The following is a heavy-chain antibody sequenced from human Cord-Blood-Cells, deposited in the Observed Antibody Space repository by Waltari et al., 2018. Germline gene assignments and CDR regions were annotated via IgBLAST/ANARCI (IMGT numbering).Heavy chain of an antibody. CDR3: ARGRITIFGVVIIYDAFDI. CDR2: IYYSGST. Sequence: QVQLQESGPGLVKPSQTLSLTCTVSGGSISSGDYYWSWIRQPPGKGLDWIGYIYYSGSTYYNPSLKSRVTISVDTSKNQFSLKLSSVTAADTAVYYCARGRITIFGVVIIYDAFDIWGQGTMVTVSS. J-gene: IGHJ3*02. CDR1: GGSISSGDYY. V-gene: IGHV4-30-4*01. D-gene: IGHD3-3*01.